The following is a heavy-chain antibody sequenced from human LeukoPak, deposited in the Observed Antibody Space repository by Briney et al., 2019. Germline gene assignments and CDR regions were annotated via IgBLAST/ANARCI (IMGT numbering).Heavy chain of an antibody. CDR2: IKSDGSST. CDR3: VRDMNSAGMRSYYYYYGMDV. Sequence: GGSLRLSYAASGFTFSTYWMYWVRQAPGKGLVWVSRIKSDGSSTSYADSVKGRFTISRDNAKNTLYLQMNSLRAEDTAVYYCVRDMNSAGMRSYYYYYGMDVWGQGTTVTVSS. CDR1: GFTFSTYW. V-gene: IGHV3-74*01. D-gene: IGHD6-19*01. J-gene: IGHJ6*02.